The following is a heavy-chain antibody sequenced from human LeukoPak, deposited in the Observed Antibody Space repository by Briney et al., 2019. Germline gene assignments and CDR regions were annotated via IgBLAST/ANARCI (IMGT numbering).Heavy chain of an antibody. J-gene: IGHJ4*02. V-gene: IGHV4-61*02. CDR3: ARLSTVTTSFDY. CDR1: GGSISSGSYY. Sequence: SETLSLTCTVSGGSISSGSYYWSWIRQPAGKGLEWIGRIYTSGTTHYNPSLKSRITISVDTSRNQFSLKLSSVTAADTAVYYCARLSTVTTSFDYWGQGTLVTVSS. CDR2: IYTSGTT. D-gene: IGHD4-17*01.